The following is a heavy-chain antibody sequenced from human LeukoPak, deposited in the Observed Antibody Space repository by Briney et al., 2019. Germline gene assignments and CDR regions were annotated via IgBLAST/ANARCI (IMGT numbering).Heavy chain of an antibody. CDR1: GFTFSTYR. J-gene: IGHJ4*02. CDR2: ICPDGTVT. V-gene: IGHV3-74*01. CDR3: VRDFRSADY. Sequence: PGVSLRLSCAASGFTFSTYRMHWVRQAPGKGPMWVSRICPDGTVTNYADSVKARFIISRDNARNTVYLQMNSLRVEDTAVYYCVRDFRSADYWGQGTLVTVSS.